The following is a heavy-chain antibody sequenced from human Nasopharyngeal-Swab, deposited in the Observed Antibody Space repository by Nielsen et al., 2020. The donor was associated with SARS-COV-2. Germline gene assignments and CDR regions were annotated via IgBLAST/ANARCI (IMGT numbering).Heavy chain of an antibody. CDR2: ISYDGSNK. V-gene: IGHV3-30-3*01. J-gene: IGHJ4*02. Sequence: LSLTCAASGFTFSSYAMHWVRQAPGKGLEWVAVISYDGSNKYYADSVKGRFTISRDNSKNTLYLQMNSLRAEDTAVYYCARDRTETLSLDYWGQGTLVTVSS. D-gene: IGHD4-17*01. CDR1: GFTFSSYA. CDR3: ARDRTETLSLDY.